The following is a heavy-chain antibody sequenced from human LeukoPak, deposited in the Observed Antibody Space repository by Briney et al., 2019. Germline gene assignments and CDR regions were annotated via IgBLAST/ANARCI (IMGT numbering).Heavy chain of an antibody. D-gene: IGHD3-16*01. Sequence: GGSLRLSCAASGFTFSSYAMSWVRQAPGRGLEWVSGISGSGGSTYYADSVKGRFTISRDNSRDTLYLQMNSLRAEDTAVYYCAKGYYDYVWGSYYFDYWGQGTLSPSPQ. CDR2: ISGSGGST. J-gene: IGHJ4*02. CDR1: GFTFSSYA. CDR3: AKGYYDYVWGSYYFDY. V-gene: IGHV3-23*01.